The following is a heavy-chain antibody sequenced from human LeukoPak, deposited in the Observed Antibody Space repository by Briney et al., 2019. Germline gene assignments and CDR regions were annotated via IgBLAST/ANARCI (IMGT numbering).Heavy chain of an antibody. Sequence: SETLSLTCTVSGGSISRSSHYWGWIRQPPGKGLEWIGNIYYTGSTIYNPSLKSRVTISVDTSKNQFSLKLSSVTAADTAVYYCARESSSPGVVVRGGMTFDPWGQGTLVTVSS. V-gene: IGHV4-39*07. CDR2: IYYTGST. CDR1: GGSISRSSHY. J-gene: IGHJ5*02. D-gene: IGHD3-10*01. CDR3: ARESSSPGVVVRGGMTFDP.